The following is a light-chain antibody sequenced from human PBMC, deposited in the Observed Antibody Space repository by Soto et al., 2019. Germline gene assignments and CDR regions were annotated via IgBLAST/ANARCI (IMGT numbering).Light chain of an antibody. Sequence: VMTHSPATLSVSPWERATLSCRASESVSSSYIAWYQQRPGQTPSLLIYGASTRATGIPDRFSGSGSGTHFTLTISRLEPGDFAVYYCQHFGGTTFTFGQGTRLEIK. J-gene: IGKJ5*01. V-gene: IGKV3-20*01. CDR2: GAS. CDR3: QHFGGTTFT. CDR1: ESVSSSY.